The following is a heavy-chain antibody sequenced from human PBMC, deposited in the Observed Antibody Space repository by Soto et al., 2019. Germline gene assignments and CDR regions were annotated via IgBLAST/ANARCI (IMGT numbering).Heavy chain of an antibody. Sequence: SETLSLTCTVSGGSISSSIYYWGWIRQPPGKGLEWIGSIYYSGSTYYNPSLKSRVTISVDTSKNQFSLKLSSVTAADTAVYYCARTYFTYYDILTGYHTDGIFDYWGQGTLVTVSS. D-gene: IGHD3-9*01. CDR2: IYYSGST. V-gene: IGHV4-39*01. CDR3: ARTYFTYYDILTGYHTDGIFDY. J-gene: IGHJ4*02. CDR1: GGSISSSIYY.